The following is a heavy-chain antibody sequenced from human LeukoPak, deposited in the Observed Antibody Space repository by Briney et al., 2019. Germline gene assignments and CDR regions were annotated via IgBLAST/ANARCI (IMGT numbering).Heavy chain of an antibody. CDR2: ISGSGGTT. CDR1: GFTFSSYA. V-gene: IGHV3-23*01. CDR3: AKDYYGSGSYYGCLDV. J-gene: IGHJ6*02. Sequence: GGSLRLSCAASGFTFSSYAMSWVRQAPGKGLEWVSAISGSGGTTYYADSVKGQFTSSRDNSKNTLYLQMNSLRAEDTAVYYCAKDYYGSGSYYGCLDVWGQGTTVTVSS. D-gene: IGHD3-10*01.